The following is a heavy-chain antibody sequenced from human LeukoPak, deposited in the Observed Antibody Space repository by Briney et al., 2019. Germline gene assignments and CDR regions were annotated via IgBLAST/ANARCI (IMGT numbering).Heavy chain of an antibody. Sequence: SETLSLTCTVSDGSVNSGSYYWNWIRQPPGKGLEWIGYIFYSGNTNYNPSLKSRVTISLDTSKNQFSLKLSSVTAADTAVYYCARLAAPPRNYFDYWGQRTLAIVSS. J-gene: IGHJ4*02. V-gene: IGHV4-61*01. CDR3: ARLAAPPRNYFDY. D-gene: IGHD1-14*01. CDR2: IFYSGNT. CDR1: DGSVNSGSYY.